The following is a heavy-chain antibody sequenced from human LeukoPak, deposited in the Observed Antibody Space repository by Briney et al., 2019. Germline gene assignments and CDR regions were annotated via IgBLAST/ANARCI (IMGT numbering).Heavy chain of an antibody. D-gene: IGHD6-13*01. CDR2: IYHSGST. Sequence: GSLRLSCAASGFTFSNAWMSWVRQPPGKGLEWIGEIYHSGSTNYNPSLKSRVTISVDKSKNQFSLKLSSVTAADTAVYYCASFPRGSSWYGKDWFDPWGQGTLVTVSS. V-gene: IGHV4-4*02. CDR3: ASFPRGSSWYGKDWFDP. CDR1: GFTFSNAW. J-gene: IGHJ5*02.